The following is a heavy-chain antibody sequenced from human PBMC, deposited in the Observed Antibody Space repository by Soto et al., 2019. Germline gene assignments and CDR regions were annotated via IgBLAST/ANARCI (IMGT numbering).Heavy chain of an antibody. CDR2: IFWDDDK. CDR3: ANRTYTSGWYDY. V-gene: IGHV2-5*02. D-gene: IGHD6-19*01. Sequence: QITLKESGPTLVKPTQTLTLTCTFSGFSLRTSEAAVGWIRQPPGKALEWLALIFWDDDKRYSPSLKSRLTITRETSRDQVFLRMTNMDPVDTATYYCANRTYTSGWYDYWGQGTLVNVSS. CDR1: GFSLRTSEAA. J-gene: IGHJ4*02.